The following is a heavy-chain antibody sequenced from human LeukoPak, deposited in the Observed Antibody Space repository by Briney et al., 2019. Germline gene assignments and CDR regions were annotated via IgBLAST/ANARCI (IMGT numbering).Heavy chain of an antibody. CDR1: GFTFSDYY. CDR3: AFSRDGYNRYDY. Sequence: DPGGSLRLSCAASGFTFSDYYMSWSRQAPGKGLEWVSSISSSSSYIYYADSVKGRFTISRDNARNSLYLQMNSLRAEDTAVYYCAFSRDGYNRYDYWGQGTLVTVSS. V-gene: IGHV3-11*06. CDR2: ISSSSSYI. D-gene: IGHD5-24*01. J-gene: IGHJ4*02.